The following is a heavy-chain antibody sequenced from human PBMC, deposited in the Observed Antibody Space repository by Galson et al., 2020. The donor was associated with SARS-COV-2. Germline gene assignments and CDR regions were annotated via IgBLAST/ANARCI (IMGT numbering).Heavy chain of an antibody. J-gene: IGHJ5*02. CDR3: ARQTYYYDSSGYQRVDWFDP. CDR1: GGSISSSSYY. Sequence: SETLSLTCTVSGGSISSSSYYWGWLRQPPGKGLEWIGSIYYSGSTYYNPSLKRRVTIPVDTSKNQFSLKLSSVTAADTAVYSCARQTYYYDSSGYQRVDWFDPWGQGTLVTVSS. D-gene: IGHD3-22*01. V-gene: IGHV4-39*01. CDR2: IYYSGST.